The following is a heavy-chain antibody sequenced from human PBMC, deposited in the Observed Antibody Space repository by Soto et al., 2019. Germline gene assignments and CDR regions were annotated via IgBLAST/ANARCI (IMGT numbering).Heavy chain of an antibody. CDR1: GFTFNNYG. CDR2: IWNDGSNS. V-gene: IGHV3-33*01. CDR3: ARRQIPPPTRGAANARGAMDV. J-gene: IGHJ6*02. D-gene: IGHD6-13*01. Sequence: QVQLVESGGGVVQPGRSLRLSCAASGFTFNNYGMHWVRQAPGKGLAWLAVIWNDGSNSSYANSVKGRFTISRDNSKNTLYLQMSSLRAEDTGVYYCARRQIPPPTRGAANARGAMDVWGQGTTVTVSS.